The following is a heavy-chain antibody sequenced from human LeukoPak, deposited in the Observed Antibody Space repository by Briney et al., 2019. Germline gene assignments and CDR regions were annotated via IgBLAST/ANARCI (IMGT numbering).Heavy chain of an antibody. CDR2: IIPIFGTA. J-gene: IGHJ6*03. Sequence: SVKVSCKASGGTFSSYAISWVRQAPGQGLEWMGGIIPIFGTANYAQKFQGRVTITADESASTAYMELSSLRSEDTAVYYCAREVGGTGTTPEDPDYYYYMDVWGKGTTVTVSS. V-gene: IGHV1-69*13. CDR3: AREVGGTGTTPEDPDYYYYMDV. CDR1: GGTFSSYA. D-gene: IGHD1-7*01.